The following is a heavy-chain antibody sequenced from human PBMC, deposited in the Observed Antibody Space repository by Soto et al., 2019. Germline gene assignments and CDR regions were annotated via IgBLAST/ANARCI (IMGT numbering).Heavy chain of an antibody. D-gene: IGHD3-22*01. CDR3: ARGLSQAYYYDSSGYHYFDY. CDR2: IYYSGST. V-gene: IGHV4-30-4*01. CDR1: GGSISSGDYY. Sequence: SETLSLTCTVSGGSISSGDYYWSWIRQPPGKGLEWIGYIYYSGSTYYNPSLKSRVTISVDTSKNQFSLKLSSVTAADTAVYYCARGLSQAYYYDSSGYHYFDYWGQGTLVTV. J-gene: IGHJ4*02.